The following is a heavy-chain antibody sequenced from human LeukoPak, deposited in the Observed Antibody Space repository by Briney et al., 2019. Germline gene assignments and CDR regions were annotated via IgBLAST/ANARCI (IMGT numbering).Heavy chain of an antibody. CDR2: ISGSGGST. Sequence: GGSLRLSCAASGFTFSSYAMSWVRPAPGKGVGWVSAISGSGGSTYYADSVKGRFTISRYNSKNTLYLQMNSLRAEDTAVYYCAKDRGSSALDYWGQGTLVTVSS. CDR3: AKDRGSSALDY. D-gene: IGHD3-10*01. CDR1: GFTFSSYA. J-gene: IGHJ4*02. V-gene: IGHV3-23*01.